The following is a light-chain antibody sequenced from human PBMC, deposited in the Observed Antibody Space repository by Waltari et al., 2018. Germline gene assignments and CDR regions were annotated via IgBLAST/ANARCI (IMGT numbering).Light chain of an antibody. Sequence: DIVMTQSPLSLPVTPGDPASIPCRSSQSLLQSNGHNYLEWYLQRPGQSPQLLIFLGSNRSSGVPDRFSGSGSGTDFTLKISRVEAEDVGVYYCQQYITTLTFGGGTKVEIK. CDR3: QQYITTLT. V-gene: IGKV2-28*01. CDR2: LGS. J-gene: IGKJ4*01. CDR1: QSLLQSNGHNY.